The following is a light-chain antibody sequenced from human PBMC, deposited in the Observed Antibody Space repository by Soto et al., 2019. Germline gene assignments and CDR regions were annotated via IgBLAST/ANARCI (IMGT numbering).Light chain of an antibody. J-gene: IGKJ1*01. CDR3: QYYGASSWT. CDR1: QSVSSSF. CDR2: AAS. V-gene: IGKV3-20*01. Sequence: EIVLTQSPGTLSVSPGERATLSCRASQSVSSSFLAWYQKKARQATRLLIYAASTRTTVIPSRFGGGWSGSDMTLIIGRLAPEVAAVYCQYYGASSWTFGQGTKVDIK.